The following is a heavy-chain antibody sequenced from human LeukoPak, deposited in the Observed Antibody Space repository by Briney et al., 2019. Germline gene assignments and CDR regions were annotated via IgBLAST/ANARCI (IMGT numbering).Heavy chain of an antibody. D-gene: IGHD2-2*01. CDR1: GGSISSSSYY. CDR2: INHSGST. Sequence: NSSETLSLTCTVSGGSISSSSYYWGWIRQPPGKGLEWIGEINHSGSTNYNPSLKSRVTISVDTSKNQFSLKLSSVTAADTAVYYCARPGISTKAAFDIWGQGTMVTVSS. V-gene: IGHV4-39*07. CDR3: ARPGISTKAAFDI. J-gene: IGHJ3*02.